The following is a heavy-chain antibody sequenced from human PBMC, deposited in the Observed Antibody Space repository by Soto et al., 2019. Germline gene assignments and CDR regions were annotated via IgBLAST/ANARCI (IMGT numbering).Heavy chain of an antibody. CDR1: GFTFSSYD. J-gene: IGHJ4*02. CDR3: VRRVSGNYDY. Sequence: EVQLAESGGGMVKPGGSLRLSCVASGFTFSSYDMHWVRQAPGKGLEYVSSISSNGGTTYYGNSVKGRFTISRDNSKNTLYLQMGSLRAEDMAVYYCVRRVSGNYDYWGQGTLVTVS. D-gene: IGHD1-7*01. CDR2: ISSNGGTT. V-gene: IGHV3-64*01.